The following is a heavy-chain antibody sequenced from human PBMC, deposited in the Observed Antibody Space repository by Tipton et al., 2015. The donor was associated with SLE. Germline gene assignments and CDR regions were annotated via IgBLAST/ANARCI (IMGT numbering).Heavy chain of an antibody. V-gene: IGHV6-1*01. Sequence: GLVKPSQTLSLTCAISGDSVSSNSADWNWIRQSPSRGLEWLGRTYYRSKWYNDYAVSVKSRITINPDTSKNQFSLQLNSVTPEDTAMYYCARDAAPIGYDAFDIWGQGTMVTVSS. CDR1: GDSVSSNSAD. CDR2: TYYRSKWYN. CDR3: ARDAAPIGYDAFDI. J-gene: IGHJ3*02. D-gene: IGHD3-22*01.